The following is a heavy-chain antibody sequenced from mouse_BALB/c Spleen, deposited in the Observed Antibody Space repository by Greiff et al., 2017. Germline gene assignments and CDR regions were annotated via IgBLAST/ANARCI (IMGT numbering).Heavy chain of an antibody. CDR2: ILPGSGST. CDR1: GYTFSSYW. CDR3: AIYYGNPYAMDY. Sequence: QVQLQQSGAELMKPGASVKISCKATGYTFSSYWIEWVKQRPGHGLEWIGEILPGSGSTNYNEKFKGKATFTADTSSNTAYMQLSSLTSEDSAVYYCAIYYGNPYAMDYWGQGTSVTVSS. V-gene: IGHV1-9*01. D-gene: IGHD2-1*01. J-gene: IGHJ4*01.